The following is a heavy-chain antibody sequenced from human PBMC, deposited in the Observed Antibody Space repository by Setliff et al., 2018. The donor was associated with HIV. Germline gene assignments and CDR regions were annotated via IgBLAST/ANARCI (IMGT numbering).Heavy chain of an antibody. CDR1: GYSISSGYY. V-gene: IGHV4-38-2*01. CDR2: IYHTGST. J-gene: IGHJ3*02. Sequence: SETLSLTCAVSGYSISSGYYWDWIRQPPGKGLEWIGSIYHTGSTYSNPSLKSRVTISVDSSKNQFSLKLSSVTAADTAVYYCARSDPVDAFDIWGQGTMVTVSS. CDR3: ARSDPVDAFDI.